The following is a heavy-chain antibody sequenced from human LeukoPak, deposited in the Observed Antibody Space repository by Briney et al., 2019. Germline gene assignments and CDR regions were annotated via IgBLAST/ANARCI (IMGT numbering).Heavy chain of an antibody. D-gene: IGHD3-10*01. Sequence: SETLSLTCTVSGYSISSGYYWGWIRQPPGKGLEGIGSIYHSGSTYYNPSLKSRVTISVDTSKNQFSLKLSSVTAADTAVYYCNYGYYFDYWGQGTLVTVSS. V-gene: IGHV4-38-2*02. CDR3: NYGYYFDY. CDR2: IYHSGST. J-gene: IGHJ4*02. CDR1: GYSISSGYY.